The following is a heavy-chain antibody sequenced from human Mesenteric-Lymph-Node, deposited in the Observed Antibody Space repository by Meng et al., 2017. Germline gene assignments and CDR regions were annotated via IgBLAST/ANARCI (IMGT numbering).Heavy chain of an antibody. J-gene: IGHJ3*02. D-gene: IGHD6-13*01. Sequence: GESLKISCQASGYRFTTYWIGWVRQLPGKGLEWMGIIYPGDSYLGDSNTRYSPSFQDEVTISVDRSISTAYLQWRSLKPPDTGIYYCARPKYNSSFDAFGIWGQGKRVTVSS. CDR2: IYPGDSYLGDSNT. CDR1: GYRFTTYW. V-gene: IGHV5-51*01. CDR3: ARPKYNSSFDAFGI.